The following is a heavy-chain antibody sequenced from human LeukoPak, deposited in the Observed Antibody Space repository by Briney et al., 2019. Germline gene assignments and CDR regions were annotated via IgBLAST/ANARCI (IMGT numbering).Heavy chain of an antibody. CDR3: ARERTYSSAWTPLDYFDY. V-gene: IGHV3-7*01. Sequence: PGGSLRLSCAASGFTFSNYCMSWVRQAPGKGLEWVANIKQDGSEKFYVDSVKGRFAISRDNAKNSLSLQMNSLRAEDTAVYYCARERTYSSAWTPLDYFDYWGQGTLVTVSS. CDR1: GFTFSNYC. D-gene: IGHD6-19*01. CDR2: IKQDGSEK. J-gene: IGHJ4*02.